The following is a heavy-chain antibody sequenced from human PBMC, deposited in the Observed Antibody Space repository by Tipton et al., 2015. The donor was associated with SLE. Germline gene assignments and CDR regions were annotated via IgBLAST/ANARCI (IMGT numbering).Heavy chain of an antibody. CDR2: IYHNGNT. V-gene: IGHV4-4*02. CDR3: ARDRPVRVAAPRTRYFGL. D-gene: IGHD6-6*01. J-gene: IGHJ2*01. CDR1: GGSISSSNW. Sequence: TLSLTCAVSGGSISSSNWWIWVRQPPGKGLEWIGEIYHNGNTNYNPSLKSRVTISVDKSKDHFSLNLSSVTAADTAVYYCARDRPVRVAAPRTRYFGLWGPGTLVTVST.